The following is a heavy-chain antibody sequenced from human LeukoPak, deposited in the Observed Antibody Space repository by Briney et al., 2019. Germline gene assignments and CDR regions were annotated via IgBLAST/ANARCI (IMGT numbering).Heavy chain of an antibody. Sequence: PGGSLRLSCAVSGFTFNTYWMDWVRQAPGKGLVWVSRISSDGSNTAYADSVKGRFTISRDNAKNTLFLQMSSLRAEDTAVYYCAKRGDGGAWYDSWGQGTLVIVSS. J-gene: IGHJ5*01. CDR1: GFTFNTYW. CDR2: ISSDGSNT. V-gene: IGHV3-74*01. CDR3: AKRGDGGAWYDS. D-gene: IGHD5-24*01.